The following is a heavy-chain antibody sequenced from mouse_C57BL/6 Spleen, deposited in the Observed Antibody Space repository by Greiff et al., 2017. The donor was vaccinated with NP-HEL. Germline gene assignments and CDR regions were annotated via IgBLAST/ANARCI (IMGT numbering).Heavy chain of an antibody. D-gene: IGHD2-5*01. CDR1: GFSFNTYA. CDR2: IRSKSNNYAT. J-gene: IGHJ2*01. Sequence: EVQGVESGGGLVQPKGSLKLSCAASGFSFNTYAMNWVRQAPGKGLEWVARIRSKSNNYATYYADSVKDRFTISRDDSESMLYLQMNNLKTEDTAMYYCVCSYSNYEDYFDDWGQGTTLTVSS. V-gene: IGHV10-1*01. CDR3: VCSYSNYEDYFDD.